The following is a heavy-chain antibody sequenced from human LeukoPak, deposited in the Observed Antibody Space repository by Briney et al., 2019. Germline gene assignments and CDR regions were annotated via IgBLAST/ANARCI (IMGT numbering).Heavy chain of an antibody. J-gene: IGHJ6*03. CDR1: GFTFSSYG. Sequence: PGGSLRLSCAASGFTFSSYGMHWVRQAPGKGLEWVAFIRHDGNHKNCADSVKGRFTISRDNSKNTLSLQMNSLRAEDTAVCYCAKDKNDYGDYYYMDVWGKGTTVTVSS. D-gene: IGHD4-17*01. CDR2: IRHDGNHK. CDR3: AKDKNDYGDYYYMDV. V-gene: IGHV3-30*02.